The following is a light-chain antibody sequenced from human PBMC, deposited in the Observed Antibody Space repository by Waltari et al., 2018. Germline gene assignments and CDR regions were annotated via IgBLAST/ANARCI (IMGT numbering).Light chain of an antibody. CDR1: QSVGSW. CDR3: QQYSSYST. J-gene: IGKJ2*01. V-gene: IGKV1-5*03. Sequence: DIQMTQSPSTLSTSVGDRVTITCRASQSVGSWLAWYQQKPWKAPRLLIYQASNLESGVPSRFSGSGSGTEFTLTISSLQPDDFATYSCQQYSSYSTFGQGTQLQI. CDR2: QAS.